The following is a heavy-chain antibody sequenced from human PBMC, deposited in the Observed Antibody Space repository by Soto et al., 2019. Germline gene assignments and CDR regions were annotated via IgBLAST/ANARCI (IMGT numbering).Heavy chain of an antibody. V-gene: IGHV3-48*02. D-gene: IGHD6-19*01. J-gene: IGHJ4*02. CDR3: ATGHTGGVTTFLGSGWYLDY. CDR2: ISSSSSTI. CDR1: GFTFSSYS. Sequence: HPGGSLRLSCAASGFTFSSYSMNWVRQAPGKGLEWVSYISSSSSTIYYADSVKGRFTISRDNAKNSLYLQMNSLRDEDTAVYYCATGHTGGVTTFLGSGWYLDYWGQGTLVTVSS.